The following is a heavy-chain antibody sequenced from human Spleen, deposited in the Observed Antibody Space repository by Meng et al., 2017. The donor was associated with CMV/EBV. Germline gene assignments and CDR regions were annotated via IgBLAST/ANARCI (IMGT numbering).Heavy chain of an antibody. D-gene: IGHD3-10*01. CDR1: GFTFSSYA. CDR2: ISGSGGST. V-gene: IGHV3-23*01. J-gene: IGHJ3*01. CDR3: AKDPLNTYGGDGFDV. Sequence: SGFTFSSYAMNWVRQAPGKGLEWVSDISGSGGSTYYADSVKGRFTISRDNSKNTLYLQMNSLHVEDTALYYCAKDPLNTYGGDGFDVWGQGTMVTVSS.